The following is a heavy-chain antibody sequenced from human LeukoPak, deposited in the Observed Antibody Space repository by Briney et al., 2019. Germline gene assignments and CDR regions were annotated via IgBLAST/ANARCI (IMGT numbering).Heavy chain of an antibody. D-gene: IGHD2-21*02. J-gene: IGHJ4*02. Sequence: SETLSLTCTVSVGSISSSTYYWGWIRQPPGKGLEWIGSIYYYGNTYYNPSLKSRVTIYVDTSKNQFSLKLSPVTAADTAVYYCASFVAVSASANYWGQGTLVTVSS. CDR3: ASFVAVSASANY. CDR1: VGSISSSTYY. CDR2: IYYYGNT. V-gene: IGHV4-39*01.